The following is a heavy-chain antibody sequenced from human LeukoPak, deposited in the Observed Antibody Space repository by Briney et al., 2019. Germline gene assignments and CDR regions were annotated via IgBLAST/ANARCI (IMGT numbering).Heavy chain of an antibody. CDR2: IYWNDDK. J-gene: IGHJ5*02. CDR1: GYSISSGYYC. V-gene: IGHV2-5*01. D-gene: IGHD3-3*01. Sequence: TLSLTCAVSGYSISSGYYCGWIRQPPGKALEWLALIYWNDDKRYSPSLKSRLTITKDTSKNQVVLTMTNMDPVDTATYYCAHTRAVLRFLEWLWRGVWFDPWGQGTLVTVSS. CDR3: AHTRAVLRFLEWLWRGVWFDP.